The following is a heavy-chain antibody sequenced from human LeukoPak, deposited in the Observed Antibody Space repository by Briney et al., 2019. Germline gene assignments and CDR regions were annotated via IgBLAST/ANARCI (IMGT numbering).Heavy chain of an antibody. CDR1: GFTFNRYW. CDR2: IYSGGST. CDR3: ARGGYRGVNDY. D-gene: IGHD3-10*01. J-gene: IGHJ4*02. Sequence: GGSLRLSCAASGFTFNRYWMSWFRQAPGKGLEWVSVIYSGGSTYYADSVKGRFTISRDNSKNTLYLQMNSLRAEDTAVYYCARGGYRGVNDYWGQGTLVTVSS. V-gene: IGHV3-53*01.